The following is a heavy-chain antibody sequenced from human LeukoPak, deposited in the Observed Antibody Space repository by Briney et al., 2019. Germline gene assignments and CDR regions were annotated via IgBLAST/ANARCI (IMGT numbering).Heavy chain of an antibody. J-gene: IGHJ4*02. CDR2: IWFDGRQT. CDR3: VKDRTVAGTDARYYFDY. CDR1: GFSFSKYD. D-gene: IGHD6-19*01. Sequence: GGSLRLSCAASGFSFSKYDMHWVRQAPGKGLEWVAVIWFDGRQTFYADSVKGRFTISRDNSKNTLYLQMNSLRAEDTALYYCVKDRTVAGTDARYYFDYWGQGTLVTVSS. V-gene: IGHV3-33*06.